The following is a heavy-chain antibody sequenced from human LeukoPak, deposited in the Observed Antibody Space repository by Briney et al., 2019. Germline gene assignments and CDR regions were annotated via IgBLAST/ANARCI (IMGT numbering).Heavy chain of an antibody. CDR2: ISVSSSTI. CDR1: GFTLRTNS. CDR3: ARDRNEDAFDI. D-gene: IGHD1-1*01. V-gene: IGHV3-48*04. J-gene: IGHJ3*02. Sequence: GGSLRLSCEASGFTLRTNSMNWVRQAPGKGLEWISYISVSSSTIYYADSVKGRFTISRDNAQNSLYLQMNSLRAEDTAVYYCARDRNEDAFDIRGQGTMVTVSS.